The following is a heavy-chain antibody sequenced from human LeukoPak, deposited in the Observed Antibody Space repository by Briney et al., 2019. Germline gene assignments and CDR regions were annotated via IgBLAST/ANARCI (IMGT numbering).Heavy chain of an antibody. D-gene: IGHD6-6*01. J-gene: IGHJ6*03. V-gene: IGHV3-30*02. Sequence: GGSLRLSCAASGFTFSSYGMHWVRQAPGKGLEWVAFIRYDGTNKFYADSVKGRFTISRDNSKNTLYLQMNSLRGDDTAVYYCVKVRAARPTTYYYMDVWGKGATVTVSS. CDR3: VKVRAARPTTYYYMDV. CDR1: GFTFSSYG. CDR2: IRYDGTNK.